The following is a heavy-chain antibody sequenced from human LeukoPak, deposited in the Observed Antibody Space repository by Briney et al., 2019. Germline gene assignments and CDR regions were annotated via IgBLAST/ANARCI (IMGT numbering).Heavy chain of an antibody. CDR1: GGSISSYY. V-gene: IGHV4-59*12. Sequence: HSETLSLTCTVSGGSISSYYWSWIRQPPGKGLEWIGCSYHRGSTSYNPSLKSRVAISVDTSKNQFSLKLSSVTAADTAVYYCARDDIVVVPAAKSGMDVWGQGTTVTVSS. CDR3: ARDDIVVVPAAKSGMDV. CDR2: SYHRGST. D-gene: IGHD2-2*01. J-gene: IGHJ6*02.